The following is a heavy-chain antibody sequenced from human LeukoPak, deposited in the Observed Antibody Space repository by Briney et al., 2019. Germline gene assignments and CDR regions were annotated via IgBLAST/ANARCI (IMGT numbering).Heavy chain of an antibody. D-gene: IGHD2-15*01. J-gene: IGHJ4*02. CDR3: ARQVDCSGGSCYEDY. CDR2: IYPGDSDT. Sequence: LGESLKISCKGSGYSFTSYWIGWVRQMPGKGLEWMGIIYPGDSDTRYSPSFQGQVTISADKSISTAYLQWSSLKASDTAMYYCARQVDCSGGSCYEDYWGQGTLVTVSS. V-gene: IGHV5-51*01. CDR1: GYSFTSYW.